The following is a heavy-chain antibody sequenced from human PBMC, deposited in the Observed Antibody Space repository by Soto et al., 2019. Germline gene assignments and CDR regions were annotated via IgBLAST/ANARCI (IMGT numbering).Heavy chain of an antibody. D-gene: IGHD1-26*01. J-gene: IGHJ4*02. CDR2: IFHSGST. V-gene: IGHV4-4*02. CDR1: GGSIRSNNW. CDR3: ARVYSGSYSDS. Sequence: QVQLQESGPGLVKPSGTLSLTCAVSGGSIRSNNWWSWVRQPPGKGLEWIGEIFHSGSTNYNPSLKTRVTISVDKSKNQFSLKLSSVTAADTAGDYCARVYSGSYSDSWGQGTLVTVSS.